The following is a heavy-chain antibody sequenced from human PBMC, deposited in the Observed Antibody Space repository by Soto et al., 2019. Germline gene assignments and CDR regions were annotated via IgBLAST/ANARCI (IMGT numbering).Heavy chain of an antibody. CDR3: AREILSSSSDYYYYYGMDV. D-gene: IGHD6-13*01. J-gene: IGHJ6*02. CDR1: GFTFSSYS. V-gene: IGHV3-21*01. CDR2: ISSSSSYI. Sequence: EVQLVESGGGLVKPGGSLRLSCAASGFTFSSYSMNWVRQAPGKGLEWVSSISSSSSYIYYADSVKGRFTISRDNAKNSQYLQMYNLRAEDTAVYYCAREILSSSSDYYYYYGMDVWGQGTTVTVSS.